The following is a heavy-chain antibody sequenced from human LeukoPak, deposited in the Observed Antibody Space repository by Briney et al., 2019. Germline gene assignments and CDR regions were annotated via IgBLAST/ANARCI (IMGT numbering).Heavy chain of an antibody. J-gene: IGHJ4*02. CDR3: ARDLGVWFGELPGRY. Sequence: GGSLRLSCAASGFTFSSYAMHWVRQAPGKGLEWVAVISYDGSNKYYADSVKGRFTISRDNSKNTLYLQMNSLRAEGTAVYYCARDLGVWFGELPGRYWGQGTLVTVSS. D-gene: IGHD3-10*01. CDR2: ISYDGSNK. CDR1: GFTFSSYA. V-gene: IGHV3-30-3*01.